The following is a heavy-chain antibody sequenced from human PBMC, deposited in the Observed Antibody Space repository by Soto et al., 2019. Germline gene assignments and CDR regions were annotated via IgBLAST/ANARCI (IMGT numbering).Heavy chain of an antibody. CDR1: GGSISSGGYS. J-gene: IGHJ4*02. CDR3: AYTKEYYDFWSGYHR. CDR2: IYHSGST. D-gene: IGHD3-3*01. Sequence: SETLSLTCAVSGGSISSGGYSWSWIRQPPGKGLEWIGYIYHSGSTYYSPSLKSRVTISVDRSKNQFSLKLSSVTAADTAVYYCAYTKEYYDFWSGYHRWGQGTLVTVSS. V-gene: IGHV4-30-2*01.